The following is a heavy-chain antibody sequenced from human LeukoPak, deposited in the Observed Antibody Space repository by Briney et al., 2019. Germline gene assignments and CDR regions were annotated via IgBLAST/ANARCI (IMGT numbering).Heavy chain of an antibody. CDR2: IYYSGST. V-gene: IGHV4-61*08. CDR1: GGSISSGGYY. CDR3: AREKYCSGGSCWYFDY. D-gene: IGHD2-15*01. Sequence: TSETLSLTCTVSGGSISSGGYYWSWIRQPPGKGLEWIGYIYYSGSTNYNPSLKSRVTISVDTSKNQFSLKLSSVTAADTAVYYCAREKYCSGGSCWYFDYWGQETLVTVSS. J-gene: IGHJ4*02.